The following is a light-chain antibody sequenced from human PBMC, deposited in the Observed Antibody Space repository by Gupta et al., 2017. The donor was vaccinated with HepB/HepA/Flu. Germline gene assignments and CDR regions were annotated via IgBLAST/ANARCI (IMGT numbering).Light chain of an antibody. Sequence: EIVLTHSPGTLSLSPGERATLSCSASQSVSSSYLAWYQQKPGQAPRLLIYGASSRATGIPDRFSGSGSGTDFTLTISRLDPEDFAVYYCQQYGSSRWTFGQGTKVEIK. CDR3: QQYGSSRWT. V-gene: IGKV3-20*01. J-gene: IGKJ1*01. CDR1: QSVSSSY. CDR2: GAS.